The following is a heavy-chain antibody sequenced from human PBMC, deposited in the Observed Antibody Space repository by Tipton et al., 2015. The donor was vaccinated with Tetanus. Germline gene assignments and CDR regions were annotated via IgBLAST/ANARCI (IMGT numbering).Heavy chain of an antibody. CDR3: ARGGKLGLGYFDL. V-gene: IGHV4-4*07. CDR1: GDSISSYY. Sequence: LRLSCNVSGDSISSYYWNWIRQPAGKGLEWIGRFYTTGSTIYNPSLRSRVTMSVDTSKNQSSLTLSSVTAADTAVYYCARGGKLGLGYFDLWGRGTLVTVSS. D-gene: IGHD7-27*01. J-gene: IGHJ2*01. CDR2: FYTTGST.